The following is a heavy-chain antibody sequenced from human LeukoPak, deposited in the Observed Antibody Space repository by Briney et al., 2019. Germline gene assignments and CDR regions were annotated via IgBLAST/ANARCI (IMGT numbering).Heavy chain of an antibody. Sequence: PGGSLRLSCAASGFTFSSYEMNWVRQAPGKGLEWVSGINWNGGSTGYADSVKGRFTISRDNAKNSLYLQMNSLRAEDTALYYCASGYSYGVDAFDIWGQGTMVTVSS. D-gene: IGHD5-18*01. CDR3: ASGYSYGVDAFDI. CDR2: INWNGGST. J-gene: IGHJ3*02. CDR1: GFTFSSYE. V-gene: IGHV3-20*04.